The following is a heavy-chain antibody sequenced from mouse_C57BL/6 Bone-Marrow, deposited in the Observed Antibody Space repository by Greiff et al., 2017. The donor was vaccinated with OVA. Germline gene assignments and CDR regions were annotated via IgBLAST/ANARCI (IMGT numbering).Heavy chain of an antibody. CDR1: GYTFTSYG. CDR3: ARRGRWLLLWYFDV. CDR2: IYPRSGNT. Sequence: VQLQQSGAELARPGASVKLSCKASGYTFTSYGISWVKQRTGQGLEWIGEIYPRSGNTYYNEKFKGKATLTGDKSSSTAYMELRSLTSEDSAVYFCARRGRWLLLWYFDVWGTGTTVTVSS. V-gene: IGHV1-81*01. D-gene: IGHD2-3*01. J-gene: IGHJ1*03.